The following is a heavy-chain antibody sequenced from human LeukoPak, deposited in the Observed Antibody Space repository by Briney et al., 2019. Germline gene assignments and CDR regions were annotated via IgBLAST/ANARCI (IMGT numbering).Heavy chain of an antibody. CDR3: VRKFYFYMDV. V-gene: IGHV3-23*01. CDR2: ISPTGDST. J-gene: IGHJ6*03. CDR1: GLTLSRYA. Sequence: GGSLRLSCGASGLTLSRYAVNWVRQAPGRGLEWVSYISPTGDSTLNAEPVKGWFSASRDNSKNMVYLQMDGLRAEDTATYFCVRKFYFYMDVWGKGTTVTVSS.